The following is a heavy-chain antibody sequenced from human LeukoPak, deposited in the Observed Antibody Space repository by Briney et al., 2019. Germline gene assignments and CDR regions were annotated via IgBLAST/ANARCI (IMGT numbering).Heavy chain of an antibody. CDR3: ARFPSDSSGYNDAFDI. V-gene: IGHV4-59*01. CDR1: GGCISSYY. J-gene: IGHJ3*02. D-gene: IGHD3-22*01. CDR2: IYYSGST. Sequence: SETLSLTCTVSGGCISSYYWSWIRQPPGKGLEWIGYIYYSGSTNYNPSLKSRVTISVGTSKNQFSLKLSSVTAADTAVYYCARFPSDSSGYNDAFDIWGQGTMVTVSS.